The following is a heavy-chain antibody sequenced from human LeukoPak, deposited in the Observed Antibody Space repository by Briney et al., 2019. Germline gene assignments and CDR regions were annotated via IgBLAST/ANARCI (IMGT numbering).Heavy chain of an antibody. CDR3: ARQTDPTRIAVAGTEFDY. CDR2: IYYSGST. Sequence: SETLSLTCTVSGGSIRSSYYYWGWIRQPPGKGLEWIGSIYYSGSTYYNPSLKSRVTISVDTSKNQFSLKLSSVTAADTAVYYCARQTDPTRIAVAGTEFDYWGQGTLVTVSS. J-gene: IGHJ4*02. V-gene: IGHV4-39*01. D-gene: IGHD6-19*01. CDR1: GGSIRSSYYY.